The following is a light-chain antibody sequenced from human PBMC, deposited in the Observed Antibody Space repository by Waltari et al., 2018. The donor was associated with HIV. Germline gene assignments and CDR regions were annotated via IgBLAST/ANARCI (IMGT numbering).Light chain of an antibody. CDR3: QQYGSSPPYN. CDR1: QSISRTF. J-gene: IGKJ2*01. V-gene: IGKV3-20*01. Sequence: EIVLTQSPCTLSLSPGESATLSCRASQSISRTFLSWYHQKPGQAPRLLIYSTSARATGIPDKFSGSGSGTDFTLTISRLEPEDFAVYYCQQYGSSPPYNFGPGTKLEI. CDR2: STS.